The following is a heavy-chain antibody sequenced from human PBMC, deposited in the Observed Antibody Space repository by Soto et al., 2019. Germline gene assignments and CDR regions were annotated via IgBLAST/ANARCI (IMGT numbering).Heavy chain of an antibody. CDR2: IKQDGSEK. J-gene: IGHJ6*02. V-gene: IGHV3-7*03. CDR1: GFTFISYW. CDR3: ARAITFGGVIVNYYYYGMDV. D-gene: IGHD3-16*02. Sequence: GGSLRLSCASSGFTFISYWMSWVRQAPGKGLEWVANIKQDGSEKYYVDSVKGRFTISRDNAKNSLYLQMNSLRAEDTAVYYCARAITFGGVIVNYYYYGMDVWGQGTTVTVSS.